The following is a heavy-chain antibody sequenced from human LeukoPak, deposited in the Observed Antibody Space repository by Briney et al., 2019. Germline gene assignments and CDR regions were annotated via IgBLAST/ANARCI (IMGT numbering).Heavy chain of an antibody. CDR1: GFIVSSNY. CDR2: ISYDGNDK. D-gene: IGHD2-21*02. V-gene: IGHV3-30*18. Sequence: GGSLRLSCAASGFIVSSNYMSWVRQAPGKGLEWVAVISYDGNDKWYADSVKGRFTISKDDSNNTLYLQMNSLRAEDSALYYCAKDLSVTDWGQGTLVTVSS. J-gene: IGHJ4*02. CDR3: AKDLSVTD.